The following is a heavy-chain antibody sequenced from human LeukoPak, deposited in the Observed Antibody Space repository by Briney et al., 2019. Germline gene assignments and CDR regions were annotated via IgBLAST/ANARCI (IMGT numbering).Heavy chain of an antibody. D-gene: IGHD3-10*01. Sequence: SVTVSCKASGGTFSSYAISWVRQAPGQGLEWMGGIIPIFGTANYAQKFQGRVTITADESTSTAYMELSSLRSEDTAVYYCASRMVRGVIRDYYYGMDVWGQGTTVTVSS. J-gene: IGHJ6*02. CDR2: IIPIFGTA. CDR1: GGTFSSYA. V-gene: IGHV1-69*01. CDR3: ASRMVRGVIRDYYYGMDV.